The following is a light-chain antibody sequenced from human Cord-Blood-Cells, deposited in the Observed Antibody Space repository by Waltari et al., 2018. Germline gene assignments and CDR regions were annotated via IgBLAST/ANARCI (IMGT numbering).Light chain of an antibody. Sequence: SYELTQPPSVSVSPGQTASITCSGDKLGDNYACWYQQKPGQSPLLVIYQDSKRPSGVPARFSGSNSGNTATLTISGTQAMDEADYYCQAWDSSTVVFGGGTKLTVI. CDR2: QDS. CDR1: KLGDNY. J-gene: IGLJ2*01. CDR3: QAWDSSTVV. V-gene: IGLV3-1*01.